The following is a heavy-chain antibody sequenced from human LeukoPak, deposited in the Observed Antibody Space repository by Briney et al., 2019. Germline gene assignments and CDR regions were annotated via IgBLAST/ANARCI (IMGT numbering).Heavy chain of an antibody. J-gene: IGHJ3*02. CDR1: GFTFSSYG. CDR3: AKEAVYDYVWGSYRYAFDI. D-gene: IGHD3-16*02. CDR2: ISGSGGST. Sequence: GGPLRLSCAASGFTFSSYGMSWVRQAPGKGLEWVSAISGSGGSTYYADSVKGRFTISRDNSKNTLYLQMNSLRAEDTAVYYCAKEAVYDYVWGSYRYAFDIWGQGTMVTVSS. V-gene: IGHV3-23*01.